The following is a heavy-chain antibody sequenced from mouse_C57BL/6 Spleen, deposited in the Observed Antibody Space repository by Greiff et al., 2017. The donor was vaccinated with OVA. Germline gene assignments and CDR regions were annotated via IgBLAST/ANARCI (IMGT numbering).Heavy chain of an antibody. D-gene: IGHD1-1*01. CDR3: ARSGGKDGTAWFAY. V-gene: IGHV1-42*01. Sequence: EVQLQQSGPELVKPGASVKISCKASGYSFTGYYMNWVKQSPEKSLEWIGEINPSTGGTTYNQKFKAKATLTVDKSSSTAYMQLKSLTSEDSAVYYCARSGGKDGTAWFAYWGQGTLVTVSA. CDR1: GYSFTGYY. CDR2: INPSTGGT. J-gene: IGHJ3*01.